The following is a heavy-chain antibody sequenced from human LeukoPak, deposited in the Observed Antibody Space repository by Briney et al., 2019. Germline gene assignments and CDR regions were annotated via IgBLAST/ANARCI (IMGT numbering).Heavy chain of an antibody. Sequence: GRSLRLSCAASGFTFSNYGMNWVRQAPGSGLEWVSGLSGSGGSTFYADSVKGRFTISRDNSKNTVYLQMNSLRGEDTAMYYCARGVTVTTDFWGQGTLVTVSS. V-gene: IGHV3-23*01. CDR1: GFTFSNYG. CDR3: ARGVTVTTDF. D-gene: IGHD4-17*01. CDR2: LSGSGGST. J-gene: IGHJ4*02.